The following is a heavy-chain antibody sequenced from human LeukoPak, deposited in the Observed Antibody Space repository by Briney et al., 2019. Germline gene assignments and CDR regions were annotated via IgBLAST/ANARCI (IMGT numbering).Heavy chain of an antibody. J-gene: IGHJ4*02. CDR1: GHTFSIYN. V-gene: IGHV1-46*01. CDR2: INPSGGT. D-gene: IGHD1-26*01. Sequence: ASVKVSCKASGHTFSIYNMHWVRQAPGQGLEWMGIINPSGGTSYAQKIQGRVTMTRDTSTTTVYMELSSLRSEDTAVYYCATGPIVGAHYWGQGTLVTVSS. CDR3: ATGPIVGAHY.